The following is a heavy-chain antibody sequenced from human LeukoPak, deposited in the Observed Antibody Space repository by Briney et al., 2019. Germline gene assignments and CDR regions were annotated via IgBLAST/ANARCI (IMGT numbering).Heavy chain of an antibody. CDR1: GFTFSDYW. V-gene: IGHV3-74*01. Sequence: GGSLRLSCAATGFTFSDYWMHWVRQAPGKGLVWVSRINIDGGSRSYADSVKGRLTISRDNAKNTLYLEMNSLRAEDTAVYYCARLEVRGPQAFDYWGQGTLVTVSS. CDR2: INIDGGSR. J-gene: IGHJ4*02. D-gene: IGHD3-10*01. CDR3: ARLEVRGPQAFDY.